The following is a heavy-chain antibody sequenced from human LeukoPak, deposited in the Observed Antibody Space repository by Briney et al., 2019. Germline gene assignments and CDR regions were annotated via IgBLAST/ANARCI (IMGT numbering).Heavy chain of an antibody. V-gene: IGHV5-51*01. D-gene: IGHD3-22*01. CDR2: IYPGDSNT. CDR3: ARSTTGSSGYYYA. CDR1: GYSFTSYW. J-gene: IGHJ4*02. Sequence: GESLKISCKGSGYSFTSYWIGWVRQMPGKGLEWMGIIYPGDSNTRYSPSFQGQVTISADKSINTAYLQWSSLKASDTAMYYCARSTTGSSGYYYAWGQGTLVTVSS.